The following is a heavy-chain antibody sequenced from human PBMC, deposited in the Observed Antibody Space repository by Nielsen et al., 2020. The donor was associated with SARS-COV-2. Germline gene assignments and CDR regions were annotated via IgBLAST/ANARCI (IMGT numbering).Heavy chain of an antibody. Sequence: GSLRLSCAVYGGSFSGYYWSWIRQPPGKGLEWIGEINHSGSTNYNPSLKGRVTISVDTSKNQFSLKLSSVTAADTAVYYCARGQVATQFDYWGQGTLVTVSS. CDR1: GGSFSGYY. J-gene: IGHJ4*02. D-gene: IGHD5-12*01. CDR2: INHSGST. V-gene: IGHV4-34*01. CDR3: ARGQVATQFDY.